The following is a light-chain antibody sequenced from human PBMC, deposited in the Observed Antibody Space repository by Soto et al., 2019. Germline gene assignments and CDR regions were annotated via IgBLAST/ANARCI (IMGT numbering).Light chain of an antibody. J-gene: IGKJ5*01. CDR3: QQYDHWPIT. CDR2: GSS. CDR1: QPVSDK. Sequence: EVVMTQSPATLSVSPGVGATLSCWSSQPVSDKLAWYQQKPGQAPRPLIYGSSTRALGIPARFSGSGSGTEFTFTVTSRQSEDFAVYYGQQYDHWPITFGQGTRLEI. V-gene: IGKV3-15*01.